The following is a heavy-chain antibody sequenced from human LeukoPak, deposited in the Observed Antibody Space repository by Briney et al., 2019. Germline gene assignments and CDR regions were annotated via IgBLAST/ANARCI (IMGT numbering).Heavy chain of an antibody. CDR3: ARDDIAVAGAGFDP. Sequence: PSETLSLTCTVSGGSISSCYWSWIRQPAGKGLEWIGRIYTSGSTNYNPSLKSRVTMSVDTSKNQFSLKLSSVTAADTAVYYCARDDIAVAGAGFDPWGQGTLVTVSS. CDR2: IYTSGST. CDR1: GGSISSCY. V-gene: IGHV4-4*07. J-gene: IGHJ5*02. D-gene: IGHD6-19*01.